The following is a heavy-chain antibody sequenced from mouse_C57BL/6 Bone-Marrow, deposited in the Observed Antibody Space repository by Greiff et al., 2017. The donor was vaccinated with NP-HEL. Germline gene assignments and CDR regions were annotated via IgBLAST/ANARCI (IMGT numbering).Heavy chain of an antibody. V-gene: IGHV5-4*01. CDR3: ASPIYYYGSSYRYFDV. D-gene: IGHD1-1*01. Sequence: EVQLVESGGGLVKPGGSLKLSCAASGFTFSSYAMSWVRQTPEKRLEWVATISDGGSYTYYPDNVKGRFTISRDNAKNNLYLQMSHLKSEDTAMYYCASPIYYYGSSYRYFDVWGTGTTVTVSS. CDR2: ISDGGSYT. J-gene: IGHJ1*03. CDR1: GFTFSSYA.